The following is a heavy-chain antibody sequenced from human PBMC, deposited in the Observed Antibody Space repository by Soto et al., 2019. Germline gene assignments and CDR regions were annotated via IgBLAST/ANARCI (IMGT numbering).Heavy chain of an antibody. J-gene: IGHJ6*02. CDR1: GFTFSSYA. CDR2: INGSDDST. V-gene: IGHV3-23*01. CDR3: APMGV. Sequence: PGGSLTLSCAASGFTFSSYAMSWVRQAPGKGLEWVSAINGSDDSTYYADSVKSRFTISRDNSKNMLYLQMSSLRGDDTAVYYCAPMGVWGQGTTVTVSS.